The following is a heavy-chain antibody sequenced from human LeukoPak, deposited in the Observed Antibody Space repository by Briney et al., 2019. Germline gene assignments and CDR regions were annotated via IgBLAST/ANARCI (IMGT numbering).Heavy chain of an antibody. J-gene: IGHJ4*02. CDR3: AGGERWLLY. V-gene: IGHV3-30-3*01. Sequence: GGSLRLSCAASGFTFSRDTMHWVRQAPGKGLEWVAVMSYGGTNKFYADSVKGRFTISRDNSKSTLYLQMDSLRAEDTALYYCAGGERWLLYWGQGSLATVSS. CDR1: GFTFSRDT. CDR2: MSYGGTNK. D-gene: IGHD5-24*01.